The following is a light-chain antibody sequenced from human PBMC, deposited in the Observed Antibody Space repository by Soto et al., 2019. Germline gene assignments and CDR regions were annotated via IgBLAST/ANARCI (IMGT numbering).Light chain of an antibody. CDR3: AAWDDSLKGPV. Sequence: QSVLTQPPSASGTPGQRVTISCSGSSSNIGSNTVNWYQQLPGTAPQLLIYSNKQRPSGVPDRFSGSKSGTSASLAISGLQSEDGSDYYCAAWDDSLKGPVFGGGTKLTVL. CDR1: SSNIGSNT. V-gene: IGLV1-44*01. CDR2: SNK. J-gene: IGLJ3*02.